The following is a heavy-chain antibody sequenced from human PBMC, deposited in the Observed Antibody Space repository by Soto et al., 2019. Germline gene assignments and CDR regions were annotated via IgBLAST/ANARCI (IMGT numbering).Heavy chain of an antibody. CDR3: ASGIQLWLRRINNGYSG. Sequence: QVQLVQSGAEVKKPESSVKVSCKAPGGTFSTYAISWVRQAPGQGLEWMGGIIPMIGTANHAQRFQDRVTITADESTNTVYMELSSLRSEDTAVYFCASGIQLWLRRINNGYSGWGQGTLVTVSS. CDR2: IIPMIGTA. V-gene: IGHV1-69*12. D-gene: IGHD5-18*01. CDR1: GGTFSTYA. J-gene: IGHJ4*02.